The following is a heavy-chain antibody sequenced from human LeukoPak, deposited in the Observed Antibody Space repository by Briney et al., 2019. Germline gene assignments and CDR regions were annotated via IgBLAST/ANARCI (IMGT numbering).Heavy chain of an antibody. Sequence: GSSVKVSCKASGGTFSSYAISWVRQAPGQGLEWMGRIIPILGIANYAQKFQGRVTITADESTSTAYMELSSLRSEDTAVYYCARSEGTTPPRYYYYMDVWGKGTTVTVSS. J-gene: IGHJ6*03. CDR1: GGTFSSYA. CDR3: ARSEGTTPPRYYYYMDV. D-gene: IGHD1-7*01. V-gene: IGHV1-69*04. CDR2: IIPILGIA.